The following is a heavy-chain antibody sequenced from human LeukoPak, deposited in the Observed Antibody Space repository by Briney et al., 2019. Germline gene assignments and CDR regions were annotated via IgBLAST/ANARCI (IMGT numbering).Heavy chain of an antibody. CDR1: GFTFNNFA. J-gene: IGHJ4*02. CDR2: ISYDGTTK. D-gene: IGHD1-26*01. V-gene: IGHV3-30*18. CDR3: GKDSRYSGSYEIDH. Sequence: GGSLRLSCAGSGFTFNNFAMHWVRQTPGEGLEWVALISYDGTTKHYADSMKGRFTISRDNSKNTLHLQMNGLRAEDTALYYCGKDSRYSGSYEIDHWGQGALVTVSS.